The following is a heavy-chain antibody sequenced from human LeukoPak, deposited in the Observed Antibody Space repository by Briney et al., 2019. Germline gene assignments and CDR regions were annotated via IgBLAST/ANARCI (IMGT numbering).Heavy chain of an antibody. CDR1: GFSFDDYG. V-gene: IGHV3-30*03. CDR3: AREDDWNYEDY. D-gene: IGHD1-7*01. Sequence: PGGSLRLSCAASGFSFDDYGMHWVRQAPGKGLEWVAVISYDGKNEYYTDSVKGRFTISRDNAKNTLYLQMNSLRAEDTAIYYCAREDDWNYEDYWGQGTLVTVSS. CDR2: ISYDGKNE. J-gene: IGHJ4*02.